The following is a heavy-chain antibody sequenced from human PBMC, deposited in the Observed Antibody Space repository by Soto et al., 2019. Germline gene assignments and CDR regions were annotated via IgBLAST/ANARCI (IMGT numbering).Heavy chain of an antibody. V-gene: IGHV3-15*01. CDR2: IKSKPDGGAT. J-gene: IGHJ4*02. D-gene: IGHD4-17*01. Sequence: GGSLRLSCAASGLNFSDTWMNWVRRAPGKGLEWVGRIKSKPDGGATDYAAPVRGRFTLSRDDSKNTVFLQMHSLRLEDTGVYYCSTAHTVDTWGLGTLVTVSS. CDR3: STAHTVDT. CDR1: GLNFSDTW.